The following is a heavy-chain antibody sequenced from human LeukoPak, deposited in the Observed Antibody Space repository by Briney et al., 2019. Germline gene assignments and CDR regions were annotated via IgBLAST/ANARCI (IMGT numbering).Heavy chain of an antibody. J-gene: IGHJ4*02. CDR2: IYTSGST. D-gene: IGHD4-23*01. CDR3: PSSENDYGGNS. Sequence: SQTLSLTCTVSGGSISSGSYYWSWIRQPAGKGLEWIGRIYTSGSTNYNPSLKSRVTISVDTSKNQFSLKLSSVTAADTAVYYCPSSENDYGGNSWGQGTLVTVSS. CDR1: GGSISSGSYY. V-gene: IGHV4-61*02.